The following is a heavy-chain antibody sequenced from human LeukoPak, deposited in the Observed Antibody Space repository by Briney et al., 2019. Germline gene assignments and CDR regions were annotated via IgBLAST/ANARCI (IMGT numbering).Heavy chain of an antibody. CDR3: ARGGQQWRGGSYFDC. Sequence: ASVKVSCKASGYTFTDYPLHWVRQAPGQSLEWMGWINTARGETRYSQDFQRRITLTRDKSRNAVYMALSDMTSEDTAVYCCARGGQQWRGGSYFDCWGQGTLVTVSS. V-gene: IGHV1-3*03. D-gene: IGHD6-19*01. J-gene: IGHJ4*02. CDR1: GYTFTDYP. CDR2: INTARGET.